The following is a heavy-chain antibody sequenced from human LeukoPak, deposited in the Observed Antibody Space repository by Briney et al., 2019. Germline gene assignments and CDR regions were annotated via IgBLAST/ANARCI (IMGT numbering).Heavy chain of an antibody. J-gene: IGHJ4*02. CDR1: GGSFSGYY. Sequence: PSETLSLTCAVYGGSFSGYYWSWIRQPPGKGLEWIGEINHSGSTNYNPSLKSRVTISVDTSKNQFSLKLSSVTAADTAVYYCARAAAWELRWGQGTLVTVSS. CDR3: ARAAAWELR. CDR2: INHSGST. D-gene: IGHD1-26*01. V-gene: IGHV4-34*01.